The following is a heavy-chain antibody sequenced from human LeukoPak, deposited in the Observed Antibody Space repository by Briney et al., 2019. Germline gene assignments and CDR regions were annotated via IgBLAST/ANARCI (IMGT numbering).Heavy chain of an antibody. Sequence: GGSLRLSCAASGFPFSNVGTSWVRQAPGKGLEWVGHINSKTDGGTTDYAEPVKGRFTISRDDSRNTLYLQMNSLKTEDTALYYCTTSYTSVDYWGQGTLVTVSS. CDR2: INSKTDGGTT. V-gene: IGHV3-15*01. CDR3: TTSYTSVDY. CDR1: GFPFSNVG. J-gene: IGHJ4*02. D-gene: IGHD2-2*02.